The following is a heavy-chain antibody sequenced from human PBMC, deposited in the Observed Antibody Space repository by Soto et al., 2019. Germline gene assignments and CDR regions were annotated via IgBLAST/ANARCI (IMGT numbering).Heavy chain of an antibody. V-gene: IGHV3-33*01. D-gene: IGHD4-17*01. CDR1: GFTFSGFG. J-gene: IGHJ3*02. CDR2: IWYDGSKK. Sequence: QVQLVESGGGVVQPGTSLRLSCEASGFTFSGFGMHWVRQAPGKGLEWVAVIWYDGSKKYYADCVKGRFTSSRDNSKNALYLQMHRLRAEDTAVYSCARGRGGSYGGNSAHFDIWGQGTLVTVSS. CDR3: ARGRGGSYGGNSAHFDI.